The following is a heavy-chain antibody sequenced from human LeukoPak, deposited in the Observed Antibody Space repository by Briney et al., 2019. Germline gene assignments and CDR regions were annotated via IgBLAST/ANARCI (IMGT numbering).Heavy chain of an antibody. J-gene: IGHJ4*02. Sequence: GGSLRLSCAASGFTFSNAWMSRVRQAPGKGLEWVGRIKSKTDGGTTDYAAPVKGRFTISSYDSKNTLYLQMNSLKTEDTAVYYCTTRLIPGTPYWGQGTLVTVSS. V-gene: IGHV3-15*01. CDR3: TTRLIPGTPY. D-gene: IGHD1-20*01. CDR2: IKSKTDGGTT. CDR1: GFTFSNAW.